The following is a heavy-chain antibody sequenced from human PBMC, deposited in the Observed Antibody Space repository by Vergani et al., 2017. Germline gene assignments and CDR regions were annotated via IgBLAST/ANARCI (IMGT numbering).Heavy chain of an antibody. CDR1: GYSISSGYY. J-gene: IGHJ4*02. CDR2: IYHSGST. Sequence: QVQLQESGPGLVKPSETLSLTCAVSGYSISSGYYWGWIRQPPGKGLEWIGSIYHSGSTYYNPSLKSRVTISVDTSKNQFSLKLSSVTAADTAVYYCARQGIYDILTGCFDYWVQGTLVTVSS. CDR3: ARQGIYDILTGCFDY. D-gene: IGHD3-9*01. V-gene: IGHV4-38-2*01.